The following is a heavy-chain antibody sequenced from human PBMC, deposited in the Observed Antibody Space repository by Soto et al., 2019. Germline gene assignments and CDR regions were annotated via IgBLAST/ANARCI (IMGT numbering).Heavy chain of an antibody. CDR1: GGSIGSYY. J-gene: IGHJ6*03. CDR3: ARSGTYDFWSGYPGLNYYYYYMDV. Sequence: SSETLSLTCTVSGGSIGSYYWSWIRQPPGKGLEWIGYIYYSGSTNYNPSLKSRVTISVDTSKNQFSLKLSSVTAADTAVYYCARSGTYDFWSGYPGLNYYYYYMDVWGKGTTVTVSS. CDR2: IYYSGST. D-gene: IGHD3-3*01. V-gene: IGHV4-59*08.